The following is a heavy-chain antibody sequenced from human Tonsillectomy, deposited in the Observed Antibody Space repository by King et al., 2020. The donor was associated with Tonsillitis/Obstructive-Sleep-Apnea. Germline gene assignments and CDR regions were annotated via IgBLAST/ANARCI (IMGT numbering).Heavy chain of an antibody. D-gene: IGHD1-26*01. Sequence: VQLVESGGGLIQPGGSLRLSCAASGFTVSSNYMSWVRQAPGKGLEWVSVIYSGGSTSYAESVKGRFTISRDNSKNTLYLQMNSLRADDTAVYYCAREPYYLDYPYYYGMDVWGQGTTVTVSS. J-gene: IGHJ6*02. CDR1: GFTVSSNY. CDR2: IYSGGST. CDR3: AREPYYLDYPYYYGMDV. V-gene: IGHV3-53*01.